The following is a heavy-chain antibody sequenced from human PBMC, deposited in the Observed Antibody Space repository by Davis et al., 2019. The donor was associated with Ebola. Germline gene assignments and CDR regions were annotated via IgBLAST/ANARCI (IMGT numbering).Heavy chain of an antibody. CDR3: AKVHPGGSKPDWFDP. CDR2: ISYDGSNK. D-gene: IGHD1-26*01. CDR1: GFIFSNCA. V-gene: IGHV3-30*18. Sequence: GESLKISCAASGFIFSNCAMYWVRQAPGKGLEWVAVISYDGSNKYYADSVKGRFTISRDNSKNTLYLQMNSLRAEDTAVYYCAKVHPGGSKPDWFDPWGQGTLVTVSS. J-gene: IGHJ5*02.